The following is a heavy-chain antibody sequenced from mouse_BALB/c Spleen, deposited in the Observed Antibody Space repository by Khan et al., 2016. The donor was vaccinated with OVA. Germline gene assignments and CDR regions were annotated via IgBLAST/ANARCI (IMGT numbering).Heavy chain of an antibody. Sequence: QVQLKESGPGLVAPSRNLSITCTVSGFSLTDYGVNWVRQPPGKGLEWLGMIWGDGSTDYNSALKSRLSISKDNSKSQVFLKMNSLQTDDTARYYCARELRLGGFAYWGQGTLVTVSA. V-gene: IGHV2-6-7*01. J-gene: IGHJ3*01. D-gene: IGHD1-2*01. CDR1: GFSLTDYG. CDR3: ARELRLGGFAY. CDR2: IWGDGST.